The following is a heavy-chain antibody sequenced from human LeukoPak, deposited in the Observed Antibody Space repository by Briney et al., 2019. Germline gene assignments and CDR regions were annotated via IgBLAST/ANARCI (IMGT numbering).Heavy chain of an antibody. CDR2: IYYSGST. V-gene: IGHV4-59*12. CDR1: GGSISSYY. J-gene: IGHJ6*03. D-gene: IGHD5-18*01. Sequence: SETLSLTCTVSGGSISSYYWSWIRQPPGKGLEWIGYIYYSGSTNYNPSLKSRVTISVDTSKNQFSLKLSSVTAADTAVYYCASLDTAMPPGYYYMDVWGKGTTVTVSS. CDR3: ASLDTAMPPGYYYMDV.